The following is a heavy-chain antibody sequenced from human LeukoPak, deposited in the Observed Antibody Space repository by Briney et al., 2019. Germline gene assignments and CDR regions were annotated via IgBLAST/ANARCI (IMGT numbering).Heavy chain of an antibody. V-gene: IGHV3-7*01. CDR3: ARALPAYVEPIYYFDY. Sequence: GGSLRLSCAASGFTFSNYWMSWVRQAPGKGLEWVANIKQDGSEKYFVDSVKGRFTISRDNAKKSLYLQMNSLRAEDTAVYFCARALPAYVEPIYYFDYWGQGTLVTVSS. D-gene: IGHD3-10*02. CDR2: IKQDGSEK. CDR1: GFTFSNYW. J-gene: IGHJ4*02.